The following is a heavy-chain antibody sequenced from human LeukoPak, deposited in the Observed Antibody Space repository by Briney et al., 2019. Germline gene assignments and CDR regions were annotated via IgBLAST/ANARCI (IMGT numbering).Heavy chain of an antibody. D-gene: IGHD3-22*01. CDR1: GGSISSGGHF. Sequence: SLTLSLTCTVSGGSISSGGHFWSWIRQHPGKGLEWIGYIYYSGSTYYNPSLKSRVTISVDTSKNQFSLKLSSVTAADTAVYYCVRHDSSGQFDYWGQGTLVTVSS. J-gene: IGHJ4*02. V-gene: IGHV4-31*03. CDR2: IYYSGST. CDR3: VRHDSSGQFDY.